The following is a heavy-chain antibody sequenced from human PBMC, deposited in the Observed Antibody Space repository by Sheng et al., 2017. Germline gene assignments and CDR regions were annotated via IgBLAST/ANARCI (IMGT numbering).Heavy chain of an antibody. CDR3: VIWAGYVGAFDI. V-gene: IGHV3-23*04. D-gene: IGHD3-9*01. CDR1: GFTFSSYG. J-gene: IGHJ3*02. Sequence: EVHLVESGGGLVQPGGSLRLSCAASGFTFSSYGMSWVRQAPGKGLEWVSLISGSGDSLYADSVKGRFTISRDNSKDTLHVQMNSLRAEDTAVYYCVIWAGYVGAFDIWGQGTMVTVSS. CDR2: ISGSGDS.